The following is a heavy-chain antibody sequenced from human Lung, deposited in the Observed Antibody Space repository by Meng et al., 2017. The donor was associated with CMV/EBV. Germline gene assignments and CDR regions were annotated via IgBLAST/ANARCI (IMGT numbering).Heavy chain of an antibody. CDR2: ISILADGT. D-gene: IGHD3-22*01. Sequence: DGEVLESGRGFVSHEVSRRLSCRVSGFGFRQSAFHWVRQLPRKGLEWVCTISILADGTHYADSVKRRFTISRDNSKNTLYLQMNSLRVDDTAVYYYAKDYDSCSLYEGNWGQGTLVTVSS. CDR3: AKDYDSCSLYEGN. CDR1: GFGFRQSA. V-gene: IGHV3-23*01. J-gene: IGHJ4*02.